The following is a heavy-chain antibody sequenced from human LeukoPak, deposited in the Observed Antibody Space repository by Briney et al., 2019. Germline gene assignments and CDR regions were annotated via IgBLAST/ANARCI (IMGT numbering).Heavy chain of an antibody. CDR3: AKDQRPRGNYGYFDY. CDR2: ISDSGDYT. D-gene: IGHD1-26*01. V-gene: IGHV3-23*01. J-gene: IGHJ4*02. CDR1: GFTFSTCG. Sequence: GGALRLSCAASGFTFSTCGMSWVRQAPGKGVEWVSSISDSGDYTYYADSVKGRFSISRDNSKDTLYLQMDTLRAEDTAVYYCAKDQRPRGNYGYFDYWGQGTLVTGSS.